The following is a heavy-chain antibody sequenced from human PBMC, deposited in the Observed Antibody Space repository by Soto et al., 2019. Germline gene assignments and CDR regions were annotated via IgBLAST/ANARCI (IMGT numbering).Heavy chain of an antibody. V-gene: IGHV4-30-4*01. CDR2: IYYSGST. D-gene: IGHD4-17*01. CDR3: ARGVSYGDYVRIDY. J-gene: IGHJ4*02. CDR1: GGSISSGDYY. Sequence: SETLSLTCTFSGGSISSGDYYWSWIRQPPGKGLEWIGYIYYSGSTYYNSSLKSRVTISVDTSKSQFSLKLNSVTAADTAVYYCARGVSYGDYVRIDYWGQGTLVTVSS.